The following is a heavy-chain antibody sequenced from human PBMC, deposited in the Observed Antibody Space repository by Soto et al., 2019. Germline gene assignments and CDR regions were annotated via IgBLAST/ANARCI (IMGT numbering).Heavy chain of an antibody. CDR2: ISSSSSYT. D-gene: IGHD3-9*01. Sequence: PGGSLRLSCAASVFTFSDYYMSWIRQAPGKGLEWVSYISSSSSYTNYADSVKGRFTISRDNAKNSLYLQMNSLRAEDSAVYYCARPSSFFDSYYFAYWGQGTPVTVSS. J-gene: IGHJ4*02. CDR1: VFTFSDYY. V-gene: IGHV3-11*03. CDR3: ARPSSFFDSYYFAY.